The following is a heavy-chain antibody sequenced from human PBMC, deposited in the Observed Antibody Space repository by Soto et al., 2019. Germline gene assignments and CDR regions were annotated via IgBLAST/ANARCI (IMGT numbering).Heavy chain of an antibody. CDR2: IIPIFGTA. V-gene: IGHV1-69*13. D-gene: IGHD6-13*01. CDR3: ARGGYSSSWFAEYFQH. Sequence: SVKVSCKASGGTFSSYAISWVRQAPGQGLEWMGGIIPIFGTANYAQKFQGRVTITADESTSTAYMELSSLRSEDTAVYYCARGGYSSSWFAEYFQHWGQGTLVTVSS. J-gene: IGHJ1*01. CDR1: GGTFSSYA.